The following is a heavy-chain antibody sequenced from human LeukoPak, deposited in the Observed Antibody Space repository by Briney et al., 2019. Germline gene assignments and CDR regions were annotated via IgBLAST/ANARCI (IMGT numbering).Heavy chain of an antibody. CDR2: LDYTGNNQ. CDR3: VKDVHYLGSYRESLDP. CDR1: GFTFSSYW. D-gene: IGHD3-10*01. Sequence: QPGGSLRLSCTASGFTFSSYWMTWVRQAPGKGLEWVTFLDYTGNNQYYADSMKGRLTISRDNSKNTVFLQMNNLRLEDTAIYYCVKDVHYLGSYRESLDPWGQGTLVTVSS. V-gene: IGHV3-30*02. J-gene: IGHJ5*02.